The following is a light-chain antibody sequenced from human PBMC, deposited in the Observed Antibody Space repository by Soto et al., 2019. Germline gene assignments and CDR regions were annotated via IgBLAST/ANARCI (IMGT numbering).Light chain of an antibody. CDR3: QHYNNWPPYS. CDR1: QDVSTN. J-gene: IGKJ2*03. CDR2: GAS. Sequence: ETVMTQSPDTLSVSPGESATLSCRASQDVSTNLAWFHQKPGQTPRLVLYGASKRATGIPVRFSGSGSGRPFTLTISSLQSEDFGVYYCQHYNNWPPYSFGQGTKVEIK. V-gene: IGKV3-15*01.